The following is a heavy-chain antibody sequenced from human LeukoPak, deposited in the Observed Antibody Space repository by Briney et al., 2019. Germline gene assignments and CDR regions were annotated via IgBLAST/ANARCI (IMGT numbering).Heavy chain of an antibody. D-gene: IGHD3-16*01. CDR3: ARRRVGQGVDC. Sequence: TGGSLRLSCAASGFTFSSYAMSWVRQAPGKGLVWVSRINSDGSDTKYADSVKGRFTISRDNAKNTLYLQMNSLRAEDTAVYYCARRRVGQGVDCWGQGTLVTASS. CDR1: GFTFSSYA. V-gene: IGHV3-74*03. J-gene: IGHJ4*02. CDR2: INSDGSDT.